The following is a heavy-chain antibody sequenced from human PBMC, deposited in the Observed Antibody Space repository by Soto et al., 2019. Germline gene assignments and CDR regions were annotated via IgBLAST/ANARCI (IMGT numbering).Heavy chain of an antibody. D-gene: IGHD5-12*01. CDR1: GYTLTELS. CDR3: ATARRDGYNSYYFDY. J-gene: IGHJ4*02. V-gene: IGHV1-24*01. Sequence: ASVKVSCKVSGYTLTELSMHWVRQAPGKGLEWMGGFDPEDGETIYAQKFQGRVTVTEDTSTDTAYMELSSLRSEDTAVYYCATARRDGYNSYYFDYWGQGTLVTVSS. CDR2: FDPEDGET.